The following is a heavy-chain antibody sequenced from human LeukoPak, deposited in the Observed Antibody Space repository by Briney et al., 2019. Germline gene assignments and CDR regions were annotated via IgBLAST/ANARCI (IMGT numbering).Heavy chain of an antibody. V-gene: IGHV1-46*01. D-gene: IGHD5-24*01. CDR2: INPSGGST. Sequence: ASVKVSCKASGFTFTNYNLHWVRQAPGQRLEWMGLINPSGGSTNYAQNFQGRVTITRDTSTSTVYMELSRLRSEDTAVYYCVRVRDGYNDAYDIWGQGTMVTVPS. J-gene: IGHJ3*02. CDR1: GFTFTNYN. CDR3: VRVRDGYNDAYDI.